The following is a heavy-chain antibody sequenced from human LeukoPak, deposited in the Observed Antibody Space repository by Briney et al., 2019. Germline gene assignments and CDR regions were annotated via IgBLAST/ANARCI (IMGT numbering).Heavy chain of an antibody. V-gene: IGHV3-21*01. CDR2: ISTSSSYI. Sequence: GGSLRLSCAAPGFTFSSYGMNWVRQAPGKGLEWVSSISTSSSYICYADAVKGRFTISRDNAKKSLYLQMNSLRAEDTAMYYCARGWSGDYFDYWGQGTLVTVSS. CDR1: GFTFSSYG. CDR3: ARGWSGDYFDY. D-gene: IGHD3-10*01. J-gene: IGHJ4*02.